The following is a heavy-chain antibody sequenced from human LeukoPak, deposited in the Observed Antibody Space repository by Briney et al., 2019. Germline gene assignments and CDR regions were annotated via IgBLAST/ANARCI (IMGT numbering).Heavy chain of an antibody. CDR1: GFTFSSYD. CDR3: ARVSGWYVYDY. V-gene: IGHV3-13*01. J-gene: IGHJ4*02. D-gene: IGHD6-19*01. Sequence: GGSLRLSCAASGFTFSSYDMHWVRQATGKGLEWVSAIGTAGDTYYPGSVKGRFTISRENAKNSLYLQMNSLKAADTAVYYCARVSGWYVYDYWGQGTLVTVSS. CDR2: IGTAGDT.